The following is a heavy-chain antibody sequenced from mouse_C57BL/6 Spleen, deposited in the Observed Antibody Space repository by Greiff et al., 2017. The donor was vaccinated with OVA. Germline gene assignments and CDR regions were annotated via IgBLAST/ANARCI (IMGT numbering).Heavy chain of an antibody. Sequence: DVQLQESGPGLVKPSQSLSLTCSVTGYSITSGYYWNWIRQFPGNKLEWMGYISYDGSNNYNPSLKNRIAITRDTSKNQFFLKLNSVTTEDTATYYWAREYYYGSKGYWYFDVWGTGTTVTVSS. V-gene: IGHV3-6*01. D-gene: IGHD1-1*01. J-gene: IGHJ1*03. CDR2: ISYDGSN. CDR3: AREYYYGSKGYWYFDV. CDR1: GYSITSGYY.